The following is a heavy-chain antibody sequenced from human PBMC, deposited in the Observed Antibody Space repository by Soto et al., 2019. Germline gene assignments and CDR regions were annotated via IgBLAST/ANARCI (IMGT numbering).Heavy chain of an antibody. Sequence: QVQLVQSGAEVKKPGSSVKVSCNASGGTFSSYAISWVRQATGQGLEWMGGLIPIFGTANYAQKFQGSVTITADESTSTAYMELSSLRSEDTALYYCARAPGYCSSTSCLEDYDYCMDLWGHGTTFTVSS. V-gene: IGHV1-69*01. J-gene: IGHJ6*02. CDR2: LIPIFGTA. CDR1: GGTFSSYA. CDR3: ARAPGYCSSTSCLEDYDYCMDL. D-gene: IGHD2-2*01.